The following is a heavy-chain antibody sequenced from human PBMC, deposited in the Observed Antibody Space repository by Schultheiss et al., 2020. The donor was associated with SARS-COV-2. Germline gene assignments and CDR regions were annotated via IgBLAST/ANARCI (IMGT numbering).Heavy chain of an antibody. CDR1: GYTFTSYG. D-gene: IGHD2-2*01. CDR3: ATDHIVAVPATNY. CDR2: ISAYNGNT. Sequence: ASVKVSCKASGYTFTSYGISWVRQAPGQGLEWMGWISAYNGNTNYAQKFQGRVTMTRNTSISTAYMELSSLRSEDTAVYYCATDHIVAVPATNYWGQGTLVTVSS. V-gene: IGHV1-18*01. J-gene: IGHJ4*02.